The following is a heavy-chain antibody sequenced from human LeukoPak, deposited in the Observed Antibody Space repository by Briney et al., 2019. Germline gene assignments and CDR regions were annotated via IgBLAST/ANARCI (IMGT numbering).Heavy chain of an antibody. Sequence: SETLSLTCTVSGGSISSYYWSWIRQPPGRGLEWIGYIYYSGSTNYNPSLKSRVTISVDTSKNQFSLKLSSVTAADTAVYYCARGRGVVDYWGQGTLVTVSS. CDR1: GGSISSYY. V-gene: IGHV4-59*01. J-gene: IGHJ4*02. CDR2: IYYSGST. CDR3: ARGRGVVDY.